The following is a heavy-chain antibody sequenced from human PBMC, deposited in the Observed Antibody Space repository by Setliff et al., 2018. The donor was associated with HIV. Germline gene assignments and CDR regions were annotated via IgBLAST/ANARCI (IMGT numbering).Heavy chain of an antibody. CDR2: MNPNSGNT. Sequence: ASVKVSCKASGYAFTSYDINWVRQATGQGLEWMGWMNPNSGNTDYAQQFQGRVTMTRNTSIGTAYLELSSLRSEDTAVYYCAKEGGLYFGMLIHDAIDLWGQGTMVTVSS. CDR3: AKEGGLYFGMLIHDAIDL. V-gene: IGHV1-8*01. J-gene: IGHJ3*01. D-gene: IGHD3-3*01. CDR1: GYAFTSYD.